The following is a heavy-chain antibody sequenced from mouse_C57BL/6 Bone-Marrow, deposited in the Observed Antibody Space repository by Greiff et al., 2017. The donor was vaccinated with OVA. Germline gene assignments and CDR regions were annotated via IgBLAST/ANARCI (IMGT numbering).Heavy chain of an antibody. V-gene: IGHV10-1*01. CDR2: IRSKSNNYAT. D-gene: IGHD2-4*01. CDR3: VRQGDYDVVDY. CDR1: GFSFNTYA. Sequence: EVQVVESGGGLVQPKGSLKLSCAASGFSFNTYAMNWVRQAPGKGLEWVARIRSKSNNYATYYADSVKDRFTISRDDSESMLYLQMNNLKTEDTAMYYCVRQGDYDVVDYWGQGTTLTVSS. J-gene: IGHJ2*01.